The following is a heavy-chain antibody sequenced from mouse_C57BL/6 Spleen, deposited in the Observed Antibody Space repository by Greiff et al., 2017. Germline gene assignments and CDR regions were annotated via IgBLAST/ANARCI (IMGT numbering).Heavy chain of an antibody. J-gene: IGHJ4*01. V-gene: IGHV1-64*01. D-gene: IGHD2-14*01. CDR3: ARAGVDYRIHAMDY. Sequence: VKLMESGAKLVKPGASVKLSCTASGYTFTGYWMHWVKQRPGQGLEWIGMIHPNSGITNYNEKFKSKATLTVDKSSTTAYMQLSSLTSEDSAVYICARAGVDYRIHAMDYGGQGTSVTVSP. CDR2: IHPNSGIT. CDR1: GYTFTGYW.